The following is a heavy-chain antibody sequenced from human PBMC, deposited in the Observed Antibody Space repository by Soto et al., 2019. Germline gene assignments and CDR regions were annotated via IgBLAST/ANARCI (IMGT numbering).Heavy chain of an antibody. CDR1: GFTFSSYW. V-gene: IGHV3-74*01. CDR3: VRTSVVVAAATREDY. D-gene: IGHD2-15*01. J-gene: IGHJ4*02. Sequence: EVQLVESGGGLVQPGGSLRLSCAASGFTFSSYWMHWVRQAPGKGLVWVSRINSDGSSTSYADSVKGRFTISSDNAKNTLYLQMNSLRAEDTAVYYCVRTSVVVAAATREDYWGQGTLVTVSS. CDR2: INSDGSST.